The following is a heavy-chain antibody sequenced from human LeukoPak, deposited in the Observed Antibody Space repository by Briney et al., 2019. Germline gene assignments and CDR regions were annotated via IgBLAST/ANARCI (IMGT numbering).Heavy chain of an antibody. CDR3: AKSTMVRGVSLSHYYYGMDV. V-gene: IGHV3-23*01. D-gene: IGHD3-10*01. Sequence: PGGSLRLSCAASGFTFSSYAMSWVRQAPGKGLEWVSAISDSGGSTYYADSVKGRFTISRDNSKNTLYLQMNRLRAEDTAVYYCAKSTMVRGVSLSHYYYGMDVWGQGTTVTVSS. J-gene: IGHJ6*02. CDR2: ISDSGGST. CDR1: GFTFSSYA.